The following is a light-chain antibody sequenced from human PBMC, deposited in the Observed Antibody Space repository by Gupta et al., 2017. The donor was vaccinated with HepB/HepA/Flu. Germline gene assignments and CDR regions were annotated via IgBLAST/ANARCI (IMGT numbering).Light chain of an antibody. CDR3: QQYATSPLT. Sequence: GERATLSCRTSQSVGSNFLAWYQQKPGQAPRLLISVASSRATGIPDRFSGSGSGTDFTLTISRLEPEDFAVYYCQQYATSPLTFGGGTKVEMK. CDR2: VAS. CDR1: QSVGSNF. V-gene: IGKV3-20*01. J-gene: IGKJ4*01.